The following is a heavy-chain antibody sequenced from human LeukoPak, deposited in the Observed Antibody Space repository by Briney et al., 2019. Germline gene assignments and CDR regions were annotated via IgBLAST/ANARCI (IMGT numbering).Heavy chain of an antibody. Sequence: GTSLRLSCAASGLILSSYGIHWVRQAPGKGLEWVAVIWYDGTNIYYGDSVKGRFSISRDNSKNTVYLQMDSLRAEDTAVYYCARDAGGAFGNYVNYFDYWGQGTLVTVSS. V-gene: IGHV3-33*01. CDR2: IWYDGTNI. J-gene: IGHJ4*02. CDR3: ARDAGGAFGNYVNYFDY. CDR1: GLILSSYG. D-gene: IGHD4-11*01.